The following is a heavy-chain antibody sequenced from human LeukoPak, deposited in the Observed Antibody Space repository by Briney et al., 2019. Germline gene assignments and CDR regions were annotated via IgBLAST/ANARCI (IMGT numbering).Heavy chain of an antibody. V-gene: IGHV3-53*01. J-gene: IGHJ6*02. CDR2: IYSGGST. Sequence: GGSLRLSCAASGFTVSSNYMSWGRQATGKGLEWVSVIYSGGSTYYADSVKGRFTISRDNSKNTLYLQMNSLRAEDTAVYYCARAESGYSYGYIYYYGMDVWGQGTTVTVSS. D-gene: IGHD5-18*01. CDR3: ARAESGYSYGYIYYYGMDV. CDR1: GFTVSSNY.